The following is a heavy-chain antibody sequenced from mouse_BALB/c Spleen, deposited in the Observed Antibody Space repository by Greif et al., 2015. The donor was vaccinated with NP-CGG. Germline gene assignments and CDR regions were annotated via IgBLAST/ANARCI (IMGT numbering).Heavy chain of an antibody. CDR2: ISSGSSTI. J-gene: IGHJ4*01. CDR3: ASLIWSPGFMDY. D-gene: IGHD1-1*02. CDR1: GFTFSSFG. Sequence: EVNVVESGGGLVQPGGSRKPSCAASGFTFSSFGMHWVRQAPEKGLEWVAYISSGSSTIYYADTVKGRFTISRDNPKNTLFLQMTSLRSEDTAMYYCASLIWSPGFMDYWGQGTSVTVSS. V-gene: IGHV5-17*02.